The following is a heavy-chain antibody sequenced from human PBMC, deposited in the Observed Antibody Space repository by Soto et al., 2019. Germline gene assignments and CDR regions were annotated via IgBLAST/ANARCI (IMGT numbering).Heavy chain of an antibody. V-gene: IGHV4-39*02. CDR1: GESISVTIYY. J-gene: IGHJ4*02. CDR3: ARPGGSGWFYFDS. D-gene: IGHD6-13*01. Sequence: SETLSLTCIVSGESISVTIYYWGWIRQPPGKGLEWIGSIYYSGSTYYNPSLKSRVTISVDTSKNHFSLKLTSVTAADTAVYYCARPGGSGWFYFDSWGQGSQVTVS. CDR2: IYYSGST.